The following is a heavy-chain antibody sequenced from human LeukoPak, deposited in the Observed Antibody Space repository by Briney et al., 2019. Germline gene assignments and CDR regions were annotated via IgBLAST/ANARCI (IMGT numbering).Heavy chain of an antibody. V-gene: IGHV3-7*03. Sequence: GGSLRLSCAASGFTFSNYWMHWVRQAPGKGVEWMASIKHDGSREYYVDSVKGRFTISRDNAKNTLYLQMNSLRAEDTAVYYCAKWGCSVGSCYPFDSWGQGTLVTVSS. CDR1: GFTFSNYW. J-gene: IGHJ4*02. CDR3: AKWGCSVGSCYPFDS. CDR2: IKHDGSRE. D-gene: IGHD2-15*01.